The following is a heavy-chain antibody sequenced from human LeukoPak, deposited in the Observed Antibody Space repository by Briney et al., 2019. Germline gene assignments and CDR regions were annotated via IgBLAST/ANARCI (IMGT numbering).Heavy chain of an antibody. CDR1: GFTFSNYE. J-gene: IGHJ4*02. CDR3: ARDPYSSSSGSGDY. CDR2: ITTGRSM. V-gene: IGHV3-48*03. Sequence: GGSLRLSCAASGFTFSNYEMTWVRLAPGKGLEWVSHITTGRSMYYTDSVKGRFAVSRDNAKNSLYLHMNSLRAEDTAVYYCARDPYSSSSGSGDYWGQGTLVTVSS. D-gene: IGHD6-13*01.